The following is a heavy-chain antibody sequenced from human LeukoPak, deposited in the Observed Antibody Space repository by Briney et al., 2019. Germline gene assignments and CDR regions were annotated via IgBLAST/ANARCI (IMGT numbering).Heavy chain of an antibody. Sequence: SQTLSLTCTVSGGSISSGDYYWGWIRQPPGKGLGWIVYIYYSGSTYYNPSLKSRVTISVDTSKNQFSLKLSSVTAADTAVYYCARVLGLQYFDYWGQGTLVTVSS. V-gene: IGHV4-30-4*01. J-gene: IGHJ4*02. CDR3: ARVLGLQYFDY. CDR2: IYYSGST. D-gene: IGHD5-24*01. CDR1: GGSISSGDYY.